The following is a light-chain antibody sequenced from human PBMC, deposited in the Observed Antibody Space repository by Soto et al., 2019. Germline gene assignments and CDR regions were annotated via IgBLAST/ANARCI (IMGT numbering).Light chain of an antibody. CDR3: QQYGSSLIT. V-gene: IGKV3-20*01. J-gene: IGKJ5*01. CDR1: QTVRNNY. Sequence: EIVLTQSPGTLSLSPWERASLSCRSSQTVRNNYLAWYQQKPGQAPRLLIYGGSSRATGIPVRFSGSGSETDFTLTITRLEPEDFAVYYCQQYGSSLITFGQGTRLEIK. CDR2: GGS.